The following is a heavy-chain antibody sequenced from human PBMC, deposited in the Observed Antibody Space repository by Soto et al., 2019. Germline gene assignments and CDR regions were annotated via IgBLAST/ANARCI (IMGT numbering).Heavy chain of an antibody. CDR3: ARDAALPGGYSGYGDAFDI. D-gene: IGHD5-12*01. J-gene: IGHJ3*02. V-gene: IGHV3-33*01. Sequence: QVQLVESGGGVVQPGRSLRLSCAASGFTFSSYGMHWVRQAPGKGLEWVAVIWYDGSNKYYADSVKGRFTISRDNSKNPLYLQMNSLRAEDTAVYYCARDAALPGGYSGYGDAFDIWGQGTMVTVSS. CDR1: GFTFSSYG. CDR2: IWYDGSNK.